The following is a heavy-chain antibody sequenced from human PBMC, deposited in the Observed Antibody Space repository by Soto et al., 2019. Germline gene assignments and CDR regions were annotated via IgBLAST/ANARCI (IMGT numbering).Heavy chain of an antibody. CDR1: GDYLTDGDYY. D-gene: IGHD5-18*01. CDR3: ARGIQEGFDP. V-gene: IGHV4-30-4*01. Sequence: QVSLQESGPGLVKPSQTLSLSCSVSGDYLTDGDYYWSWIRQHPEKDLEWIAYIYYNGIIHYNPSLKRRVTISLDQSKNQFSLTMTAVTNADTAVYSCARGIQEGFDPWGQGTLVTVSS. J-gene: IGHJ5*02. CDR2: IYYNGII.